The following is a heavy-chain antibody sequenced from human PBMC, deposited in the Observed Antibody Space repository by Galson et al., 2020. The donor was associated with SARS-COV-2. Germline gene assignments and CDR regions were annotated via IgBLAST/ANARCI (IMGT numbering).Heavy chain of an antibody. CDR3: AAYSVIVVTPTPLRADY. V-gene: IGHV4-38-2*02. Sequence: SETLSLTCTVSGYSISSSYFWSWIRQPPGKGLEWIGRINHGGSTYYNPSLKSRVTISEDTSKNQFALKLSSVTAADTAVYYCAAYSVIVVTPTPLRADYWGQGTLVTVSS. CDR1: GYSISSSYF. D-gene: IGHD2-15*01. CDR2: INHGGST. J-gene: IGHJ4*02.